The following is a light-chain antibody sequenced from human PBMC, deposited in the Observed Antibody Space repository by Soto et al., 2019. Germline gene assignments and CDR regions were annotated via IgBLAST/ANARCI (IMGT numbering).Light chain of an antibody. J-gene: IGLJ1*01. Sequence: QSALTQPASVSGSPGQSITISCTGTSSHVGGYNYVSWYQQHPGKAPKLMIYEVSNRPSGVSNRFSGSKSGNTASLTISGLQAEYEGDYYCSSYISSSTTYVFGTGTKLTVL. CDR2: EVS. V-gene: IGLV2-14*01. CDR3: SSYISSSTTYV. CDR1: SSHVGGYNY.